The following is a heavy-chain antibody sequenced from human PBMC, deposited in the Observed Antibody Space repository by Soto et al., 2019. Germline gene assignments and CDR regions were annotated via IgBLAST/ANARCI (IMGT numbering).Heavy chain of an antibody. Sequence: LCLPYSVVGGNIVSYCWSWIRKKTGKGLEWIGYIYYSGSTNYNPSLKSRVTISVDTSKNQFSLKLSSVTAADTAVYYCARQIEMYYYGSGSSDAFDIWGQGTMVTVSS. CDR3: ARQIEMYYYGSGSSDAFDI. V-gene: IGHV4-59*08. CDR1: GGNIVSYC. CDR2: IYYSGST. D-gene: IGHD3-10*01. J-gene: IGHJ3*02.